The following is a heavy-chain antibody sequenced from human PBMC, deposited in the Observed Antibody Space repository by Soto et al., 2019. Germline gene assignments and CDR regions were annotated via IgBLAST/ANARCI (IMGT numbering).Heavy chain of an antibody. J-gene: IGHJ4*02. CDR2: ISGSGAGT. D-gene: IGHD6-13*01. CDR3: ANSIAAAGIAMDY. Sequence: EVQLLESGGGLVQPGGSLRLSCAASGFTFSSYAMSWVRQAPGKGLEWVSAISGSGAGTYYADSVKGRFTISRDNSKNTLYLPMNSLRAEDTAVYYCANSIAAAGIAMDYWGQGTLVTISS. V-gene: IGHV3-23*01. CDR1: GFTFSSYA.